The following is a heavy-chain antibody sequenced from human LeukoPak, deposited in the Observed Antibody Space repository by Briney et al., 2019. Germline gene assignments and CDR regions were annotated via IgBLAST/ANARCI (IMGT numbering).Heavy chain of an antibody. J-gene: IGHJ6*02. CDR2: IYYSGGT. CDR1: GGSISSYY. V-gene: IGHV4-59*01. CDR3: ARTFSESYYYYGLDV. Sequence: SETLSLTCTVSGGSISSYYWSWIWQPPGKGLEWIGFIYYSGGTNYNPSLQSRVTISVDTSKNQFSLKLSSVTAADTAVYYCARTFSESYYYYGLDVWGQGTTVTVSS. D-gene: IGHD1-26*01.